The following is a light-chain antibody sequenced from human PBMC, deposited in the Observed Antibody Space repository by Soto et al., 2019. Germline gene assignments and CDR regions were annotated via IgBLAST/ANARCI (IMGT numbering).Light chain of an antibody. CDR1: QSVSSN. CDR3: QQYNNWPLT. J-gene: IGKJ4*01. Sequence: EIVMTQSPATLSVSPGERATLSCRASQSVSSNLAWYQQKPGQAPRLLIYGASTRATGIPARFSGSGSGTEFTLTINSLQSEDVAVYYCQQYNNWPLTFGGGTKAEIK. V-gene: IGKV3D-15*01. CDR2: GAS.